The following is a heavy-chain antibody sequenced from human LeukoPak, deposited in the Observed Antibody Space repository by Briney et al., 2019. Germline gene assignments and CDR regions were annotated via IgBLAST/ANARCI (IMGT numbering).Heavy chain of an antibody. CDR1: GFTVSSNY. CDR2: IYSGGST. V-gene: IGHV3-66*02. CDR3: ASSGLRYSASR. J-gene: IGHJ4*02. Sequence: QAGGSLRLSCAASGFTVSSNYMSWVRQAPGKGLEWVSVIYSGGSTYYADSVKGRFTISRDNPKNTLYLQMNSLRAEDTAVYYCASSGLRYSASRWGQGTLVTVSS. D-gene: IGHD3-9*01.